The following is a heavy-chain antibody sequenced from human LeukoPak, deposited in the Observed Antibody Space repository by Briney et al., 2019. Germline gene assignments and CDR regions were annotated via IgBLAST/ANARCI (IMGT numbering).Heavy chain of an antibody. CDR1: GGTFSSYA. D-gene: IGHD1-14*01. CDR2: IIPIFGTA. J-gene: IGHJ4*02. V-gene: IGHV1-69*13. CDR3: ARVMNREGTNY. Sequence: SVKVSCKASGGTFSSYAISWVRQAPGQGLEWMGGIIPIFGTANYAQKFQGRVTITADESTSTAYMELKRLRSDDTAVYYCARVMNREGTNYWGQGTPVTVSS.